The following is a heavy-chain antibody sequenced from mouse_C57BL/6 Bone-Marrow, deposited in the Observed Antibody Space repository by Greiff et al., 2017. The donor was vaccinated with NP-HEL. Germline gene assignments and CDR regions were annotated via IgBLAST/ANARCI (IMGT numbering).Heavy chain of an antibody. CDR3: VYYGSSYRYFDV. CDR1: GYSFTDYN. V-gene: IGHV1-39*01. Sequence: EVKLQQSGPELVKPGASVKISCKASGYSFTDYNMNWVKQSNGKSLEWIGVINPNYGTTSYNQKFKGKATLTVDQSSSTAYMQLNSLTSEDSAVYYCVYYGSSYRYFDVWGTGTTVTVSS. CDR2: INPNYGTT. D-gene: IGHD1-1*01. J-gene: IGHJ1*03.